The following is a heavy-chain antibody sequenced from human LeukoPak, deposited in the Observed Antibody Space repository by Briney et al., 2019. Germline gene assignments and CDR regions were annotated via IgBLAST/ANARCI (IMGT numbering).Heavy chain of an antibody. Sequence: SETLSLTCTVSGGSISSSNYYWGWIRQPPGKGLEWIGSIYYSGSTYYNPSLKSRVTISVDTSKNQFSLKLSSVTAADTAVYYCARDNLGYCSGGSCYSDWFDPWGQGTLVTVSS. CDR1: GGSISSSNYY. V-gene: IGHV4-39*07. CDR2: IYYSGST. J-gene: IGHJ5*02. D-gene: IGHD2-15*01. CDR3: ARDNLGYCSGGSCYSDWFDP.